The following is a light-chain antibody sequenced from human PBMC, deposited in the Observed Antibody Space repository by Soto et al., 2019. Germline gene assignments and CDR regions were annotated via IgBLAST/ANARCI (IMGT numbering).Light chain of an antibody. CDR2: VVS. CDR1: SRDVCVYNY. Sequence: QSALTQPASVSGSHGQSIALSCTGTSRDVCVYNYVSWHQQHPGKAPKVLISVVSNRPSGVSNRFSGAKSGNTASLTISGLEAEDEDDYYCSSYISGGTFVFGSGTKLTVL. J-gene: IGLJ1*01. V-gene: IGLV2-14*01. CDR3: SSYISGGTFV.